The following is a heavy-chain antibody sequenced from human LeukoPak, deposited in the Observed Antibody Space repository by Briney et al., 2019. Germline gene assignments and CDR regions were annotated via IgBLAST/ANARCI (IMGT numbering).Heavy chain of an antibody. CDR2: IYYSGST. CDR1: GGSISSYY. V-gene: IGHV4-59*01. CDR3: ARDSYSSSWYNLGEFDP. Sequence: SETLSLTCTVSGGSISSYYWSWIRQPPGKGLEWIGYIYYSGSTNYNPSLKSRVTISVDTSKNQFSLKLSSVTAADTAVYYCARDSYSSSWYNLGEFDPWGQGTLVTVSS. D-gene: IGHD6-13*01. J-gene: IGHJ5*02.